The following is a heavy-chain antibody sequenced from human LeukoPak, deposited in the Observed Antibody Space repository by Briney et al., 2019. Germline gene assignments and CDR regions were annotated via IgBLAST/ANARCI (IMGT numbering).Heavy chain of an antibody. J-gene: IGHJ4*02. V-gene: IGHV3-23*01. Sequence: GSLRLSCAASGFTFSSYAMSWVRQAPGKGLEWVSAISGSGGSTYYADSVKGRFTISRDNSKNTLYLQMNSLRAEDTAVYYCAKDWGRLGYYDILTGTPGVFFDYWGQGTLVTVSS. CDR2: ISGSGGST. CDR3: AKDWGRLGYYDILTGTPGVFFDY. D-gene: IGHD3-9*01. CDR1: GFTFSSYA.